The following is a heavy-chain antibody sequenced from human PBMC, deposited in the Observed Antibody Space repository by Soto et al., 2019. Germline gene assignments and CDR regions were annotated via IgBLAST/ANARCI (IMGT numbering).Heavy chain of an antibody. CDR1: GGSFSGYY. V-gene: IGHV4-34*01. CDR3: ARGGKYPHYYYHYYMDV. D-gene: IGHD2-2*01. CDR2: INHSGST. Sequence: SETLSLTCAVYGGSFSGYYWSWIRQPPGKGLEWIGEINHSGSTNYNPSLKSRVTISVDTSKNQFSLKLSSVTAADTAVYYCARGGKYPHYYYHYYMDVWGKGTTVTVSS. J-gene: IGHJ6*03.